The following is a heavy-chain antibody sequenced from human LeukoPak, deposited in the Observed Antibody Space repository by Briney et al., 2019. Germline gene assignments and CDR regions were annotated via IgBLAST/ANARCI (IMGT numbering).Heavy chain of an antibody. CDR3: ARHVLVGIAVAGDFDY. V-gene: IGHV4-34*01. Sequence: SETLSLTCAVYCGSFSGDFGSWIRQSPGKGGEWIGEINHGGNPNYHPSLERRVTISVDTPKNQFSLKLRSVTAADTAVYYCARHVLVGIAVAGDFDYWGQGTQATVSS. CDR2: INHGGNP. J-gene: IGHJ4*02. D-gene: IGHD6-19*01. CDR1: CGSFSGDF.